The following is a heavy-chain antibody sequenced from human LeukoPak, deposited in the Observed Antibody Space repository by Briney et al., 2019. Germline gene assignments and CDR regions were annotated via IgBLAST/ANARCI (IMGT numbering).Heavy chain of an antibody. CDR1: GYSISSGYY. J-gene: IGHJ5*02. V-gene: IGHV4-38-2*02. CDR3: ARAAPDYYDSSGYGNWFDP. D-gene: IGHD3-22*01. CDR2: IYHSGST. Sequence: PSETLSLTCTVSGYSISSGYYWGWIRQPPGKGLEWIGSIYHSGSTYNPSLKSRVTISVDTSKNQFSLKLSSVTAADTAVYYCARAAPDYYDSSGYGNWFDPWGQGTLVTVSS.